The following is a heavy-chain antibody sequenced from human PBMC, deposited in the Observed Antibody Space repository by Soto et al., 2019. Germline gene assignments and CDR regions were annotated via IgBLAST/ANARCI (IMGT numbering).Heavy chain of an antibody. J-gene: IGHJ5*02. Sequence: QVQLVQSGAEVKKPGSSVKVSCKASGGTFSSYAISWVRQAPGQGLEWMGGIIPIFGTANYAQKFQGRVTITADESTSTAYMELSSMRSEDTAVYYCARALKQGYSSGWYRNWFDTWGQGTLVTVFS. V-gene: IGHV1-69*12. CDR1: GGTFSSYA. CDR2: IIPIFGTA. D-gene: IGHD6-19*01. CDR3: ARALKQGYSSGWYRNWFDT.